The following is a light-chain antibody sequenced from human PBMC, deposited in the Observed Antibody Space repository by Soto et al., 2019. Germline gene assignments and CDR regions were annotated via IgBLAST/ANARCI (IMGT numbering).Light chain of an antibody. CDR2: GAS. J-gene: IGKJ1*01. Sequence: EIVLTQSPGTLSLSPGERATLSCRASQSVSNYLAWYQQKPGQAPRLLIYGASRRATVIPDRFSGSGSGTDFTLTISRLEPEDFAVYYCQQYGGSPQTFGQGTKGGYQ. CDR3: QQYGGSPQT. V-gene: IGKV3-20*01. CDR1: QSVSNY.